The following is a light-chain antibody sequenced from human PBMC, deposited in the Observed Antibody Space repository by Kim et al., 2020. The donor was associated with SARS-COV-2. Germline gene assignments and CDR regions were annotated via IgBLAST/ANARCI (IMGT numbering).Light chain of an antibody. CDR1: QSPLDSNGYNY. CDR3: MQALQTPIT. CDR2: LGS. V-gene: IGKV2-28*01. J-gene: IGKJ5*01. Sequence: DIVMTQSPLSLPVTPGEPASISCRSSQSPLDSNGYNYLDWYLQKPGQSPQLLIYLGSNRASGVPDRFSGSGSGTDFTLKISRVEAEDVGVYYCMQALQTPITFGQGTRLEIK.